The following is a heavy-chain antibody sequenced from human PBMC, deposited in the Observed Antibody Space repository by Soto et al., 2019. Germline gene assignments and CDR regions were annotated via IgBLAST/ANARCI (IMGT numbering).Heavy chain of an antibody. D-gene: IGHD6-13*01. V-gene: IGHV4-59*01. J-gene: IGHJ6*02. CDR2: IYYSGST. CDR3: ARSGPYSSSWYEDPQGWGMDV. Sequence: SETLSLTCTVSGGSISSYYWSWIRQPPGKGLEWIGYIYYSGSTNYNPSLKSRVTISVDTSKNQFSLKLSSVTAADTAVYYFARSGPYSSSWYEDPQGWGMDVWGQGTTVTVSS. CDR1: GGSISSYY.